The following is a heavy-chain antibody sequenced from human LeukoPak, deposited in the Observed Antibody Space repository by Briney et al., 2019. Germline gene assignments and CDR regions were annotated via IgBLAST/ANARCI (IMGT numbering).Heavy chain of an antibody. Sequence: GGSLRLSCAASGFTFSSYAMSWVRQAPGKGLEWVSGFSASGGSTYYADSVKGRFTISRDNSKNTLYLQMNSLRAEDTAVYYCAKGNSGSYLMHSDYWGQGTLVTVSS. CDR3: AKGNSGSYLMHSDY. V-gene: IGHV3-23*01. D-gene: IGHD1-26*01. J-gene: IGHJ4*02. CDR2: FSASGGST. CDR1: GFTFSSYA.